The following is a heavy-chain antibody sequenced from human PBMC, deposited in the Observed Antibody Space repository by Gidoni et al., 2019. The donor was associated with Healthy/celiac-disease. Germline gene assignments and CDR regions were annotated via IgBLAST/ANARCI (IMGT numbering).Heavy chain of an antibody. D-gene: IGHD3-10*01. Sequence: QVQLQESGPGLVKPSETLSLTCTVAGGSISSYYWSWIRQPPGKGLEWIGYIYYSGSTNYNPSLKSRVTISVDTSKTQFSLKLSSVTAADTAVYYCARVTYGSGSYPDYWGQGTLVTVSS. V-gene: IGHV4-59*01. J-gene: IGHJ4*02. CDR3: ARVTYGSGSYPDY. CDR2: IYYSGST. CDR1: GGSISSYY.